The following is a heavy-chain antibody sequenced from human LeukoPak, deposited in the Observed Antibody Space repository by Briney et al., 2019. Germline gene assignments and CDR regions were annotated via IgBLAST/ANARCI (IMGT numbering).Heavy chain of an antibody. V-gene: IGHV3-30*18. CDR1: GFTLSSYG. D-gene: IGHD6-19*01. CDR3: AKDKRGSSGWYDH. Sequence: PGGSLRLSCAASGFTLSSYGMHWVRQAPGKGLEWVAVISYAGSNKYYVDSVKGRFTISRDNSKNTLYLQMNSLRAEDTAVYYCAKDKRGSSGWYDHWGQGTLVIVSS. CDR2: ISYAGSNK. J-gene: IGHJ5*02.